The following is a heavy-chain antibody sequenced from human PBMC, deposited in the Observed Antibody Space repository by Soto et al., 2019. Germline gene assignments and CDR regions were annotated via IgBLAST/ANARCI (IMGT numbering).Heavy chain of an antibody. Sequence: ESGGGVVQPGRSLRLSCAASGFTFSSYAMHWVRQAPGKGLEWVAVISYDGSNKYYADSVKGRFTISRDNSKNTLYLQMNSLRAEDTAVYYCASHYYDSSGYYSFAFDIWGQGTMVTVSS. CDR1: GFTFSSYA. J-gene: IGHJ3*02. D-gene: IGHD3-22*01. V-gene: IGHV3-30-3*01. CDR2: ISYDGSNK. CDR3: ASHYYDSSGYYSFAFDI.